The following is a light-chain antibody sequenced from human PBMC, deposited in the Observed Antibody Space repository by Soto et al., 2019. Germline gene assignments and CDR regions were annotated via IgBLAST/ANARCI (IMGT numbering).Light chain of an antibody. CDR1: HIINNNY. CDR2: GAS. Sequence: EIVLTQSPATLSLSPGEGAILSCRASHIINNNYLAWYQQKPGQAPRLLTYGASSRATGIPDRFSGGGSGTDFTLTVTRLEPEDFAVYYCQQYGSSITFGQGTRLEIK. CDR3: QQYGSSIT. J-gene: IGKJ5*01. V-gene: IGKV3-20*01.